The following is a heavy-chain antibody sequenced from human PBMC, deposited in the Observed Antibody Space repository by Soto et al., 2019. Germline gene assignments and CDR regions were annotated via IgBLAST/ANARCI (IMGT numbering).Heavy chain of an antibody. Sequence: QVQLQESGTGLVKPSETLSLTCTVSGGSISSYYWSWIRQPPGKGLEWIGYIYYSGSTNYNPSLKSRVTISVDPSKSQFSLKLSSVTAADTAVYYCARHYGYGYARDWGQGTLVTVSS. V-gene: IGHV4-59*08. CDR1: GGSISSYY. J-gene: IGHJ4*02. D-gene: IGHD5-18*01. CDR2: IYYSGST. CDR3: ARHYGYGYARD.